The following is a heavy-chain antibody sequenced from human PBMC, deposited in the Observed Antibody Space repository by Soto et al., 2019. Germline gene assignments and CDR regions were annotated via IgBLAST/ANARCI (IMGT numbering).Heavy chain of an antibody. V-gene: IGHV3-21*01. J-gene: IGHJ4*02. CDR3: ARDLGEYYYDSSGYYYEGSY. Sequence: PGGSLRLSCEVSGFTFSMYSMSWVRQSPGKGLEWVSSISSSSSYIYYADSVKGRFTISRDNAKNSLYLQMNSLRAEDTAVYYCARDLGEYYYDSSGYYYEGSYWGQGTLVTVSS. D-gene: IGHD3-22*01. CDR2: ISSSSSYI. CDR1: GFTFSMYS.